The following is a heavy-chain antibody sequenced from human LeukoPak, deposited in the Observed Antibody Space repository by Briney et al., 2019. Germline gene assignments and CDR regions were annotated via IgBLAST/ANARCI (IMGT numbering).Heavy chain of an antibody. D-gene: IGHD5-18*01. Sequence: GGSLRLSCAASGFTFSSYSMNWVRQAPGKGLEWVSSISSSSSYIYYADSVKGRFTISRDNAKNSLYLQMNSLRAEDTAVYYCAKGGYSNGRYYYYYMDVWGEGTTVTVSS. V-gene: IGHV3-21*04. J-gene: IGHJ6*03. CDR2: ISSSSSYI. CDR3: AKGGYSNGRYYYYYMDV. CDR1: GFTFSSYS.